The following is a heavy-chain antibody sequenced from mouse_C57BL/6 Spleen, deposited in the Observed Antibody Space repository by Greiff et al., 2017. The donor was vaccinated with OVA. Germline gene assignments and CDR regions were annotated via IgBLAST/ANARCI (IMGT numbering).Heavy chain of an antibody. CDR1: GYTFTSYW. D-gene: IGHD2-4*01. J-gene: IGHJ2*01. CDR3: ALYYDFFFDY. Sequence: VKLQQPGAELVMPGASVKLSCKASGYTFTSYWMHWVKQRPGQGLEWIGEIDPSDSYTNYNQKFKGKSTLTVDKSSSTAYMQLSSLTSEDSAVYYCALYYDFFFDYWGQGTTLTVSS. CDR2: IDPSDSYT. V-gene: IGHV1-69*01.